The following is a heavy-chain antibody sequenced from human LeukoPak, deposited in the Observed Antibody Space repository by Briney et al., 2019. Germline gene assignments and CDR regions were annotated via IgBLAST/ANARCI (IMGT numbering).Heavy chain of an antibody. V-gene: IGHV4-39*07. J-gene: IGHJ5*02. CDR1: GDSISSSSNY. Sequence: SETLSLTCTVYGDSISSSSNYWGWIRQPPGKGLEWIGSIYYSGSTYYNPSLKSRVTISVDTSKNQFSLKLSSVTAADTAVYYCAREMATITGNWFDPWGQGTLVTVSS. CDR2: IYYSGST. CDR3: AREMATITGNWFDP. D-gene: IGHD5-24*01.